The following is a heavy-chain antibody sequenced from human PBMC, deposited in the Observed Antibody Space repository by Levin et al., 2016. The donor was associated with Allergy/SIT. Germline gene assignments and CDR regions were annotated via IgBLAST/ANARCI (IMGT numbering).Heavy chain of an antibody. Sequence: WIRQPPGKGLEWIGYIYYSGSTNYNPSLKSRVTISVDTSKNQFSLKLSSVTAADTAVYYCARAGRIGSYPEIDYWGQGTLVTVSS. V-gene: IGHV4-59*01. J-gene: IGHJ4*02. D-gene: IGHD1-26*01. CDR2: IYYSGST. CDR3: ARAGRIGSYPEIDY.